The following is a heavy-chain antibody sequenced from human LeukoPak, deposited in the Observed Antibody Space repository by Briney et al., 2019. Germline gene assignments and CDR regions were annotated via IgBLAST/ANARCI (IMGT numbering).Heavy chain of an antibody. D-gene: IGHD6-19*01. Sequence: SETLSLTCTVSGGSISSYYWSWIRQPPGKGLERIGYIYYSGSTTYKPSLTRRVTLSVETPKSQGSLRRSSVCPADTPVYYCARGRGLPSGWYGRLGLDSWGRGTLVTVSS. CDR3: ARGRGLPSGWYGRLGLDS. CDR1: GGSISSYY. V-gene: IGHV4-59*01. CDR2: IYYSGST. J-gene: IGHJ5*01.